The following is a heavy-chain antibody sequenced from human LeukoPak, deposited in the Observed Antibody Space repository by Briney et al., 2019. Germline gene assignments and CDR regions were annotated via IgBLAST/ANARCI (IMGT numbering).Heavy chain of an antibody. D-gene: IGHD3-16*02. Sequence: GGSLRLSCAASGFTFSSYSVNWVRQAPGKGLEWVSSISSSSSYIYYADSVKGRFTISRDNAKNSLFLQMNSLRAEDTAVYYCTRGKAVVTFGGIIVTGFDYWGQEALVTVSS. J-gene: IGHJ4*02. V-gene: IGHV3-21*01. CDR3: TRGKAVVTFGGIIVTGFDY. CDR2: ISSSSSYI. CDR1: GFTFSSYS.